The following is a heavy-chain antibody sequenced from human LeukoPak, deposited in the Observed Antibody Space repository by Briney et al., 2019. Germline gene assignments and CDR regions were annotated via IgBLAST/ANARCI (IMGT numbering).Heavy chain of an antibody. D-gene: IGHD1-1*01. Sequence: GESLKISCKGSGYSFTSYWIGWVRQMPGKGLEWMGIIYPGDSDTRYSPSFQGQVTISADKSIITAYLQWSSLKASDTAMYYCARHVASGQFWNPPIYWGQGTLVTVSS. CDR1: GYSFTSYW. V-gene: IGHV5-51*01. CDR2: IYPGDSDT. J-gene: IGHJ4*02. CDR3: ARHVASGQFWNPPIY.